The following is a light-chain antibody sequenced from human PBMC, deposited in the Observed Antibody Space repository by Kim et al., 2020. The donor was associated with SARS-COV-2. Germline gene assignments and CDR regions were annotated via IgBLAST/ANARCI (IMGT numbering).Light chain of an antibody. CDR3: QQYDSFPIT. CDR1: QGVNNF. J-gene: IGKJ5*01. Sequence: TSLGNTVTITGRASQGVNNFVGWFQQKPGKAPKSLIFGASTLHRGVPSKFTGSGSGTDFTLTITSLQPDDSATYYCQQYDSFPITFGQGTRLEIK. V-gene: IGKV1-16*02. CDR2: GAS.